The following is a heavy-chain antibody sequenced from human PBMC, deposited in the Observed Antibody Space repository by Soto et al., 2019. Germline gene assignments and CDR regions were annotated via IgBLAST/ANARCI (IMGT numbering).Heavy chain of an antibody. V-gene: IGHV4-31*03. D-gene: IGHD3-22*01. Sequence: QVQLQESGPGLVKPSQTLSLPCTVYGGPISIGGHYWSWIRPHPGKGLEWIGYIYYSGSTYYNPSLKSRVSISVDTSKNQVSLKLSSVTAADTAVYFCARVGVGHHSSGYHDYWCQGNLVTVSS. CDR3: ARVGVGHHSSGYHDY. CDR2: IYYSGST. CDR1: GGPISIGGHY. J-gene: IGHJ4*02.